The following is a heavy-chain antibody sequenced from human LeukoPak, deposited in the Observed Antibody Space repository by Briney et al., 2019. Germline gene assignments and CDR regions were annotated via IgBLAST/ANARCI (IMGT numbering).Heavy chain of an antibody. Sequence: GASVKVSCKSSGYIFSNYYMHWVRQAPGHGLEWMGWMNPNTGGANYAPRFRGRVTMTRDRSTSTVYMELTRLTSDDTAVYYCARASFWESPVNWFDPWGQGTLVTVSS. V-gene: IGHV1-2*07. CDR3: ARASFWESPVNWFDP. CDR2: MNPNTGGA. D-gene: IGHD3-16*01. CDR1: GYIFSNYY. J-gene: IGHJ5*02.